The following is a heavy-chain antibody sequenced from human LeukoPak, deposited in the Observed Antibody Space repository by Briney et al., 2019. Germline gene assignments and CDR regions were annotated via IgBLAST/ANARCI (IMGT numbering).Heavy chain of an antibody. J-gene: IGHJ3*02. CDR1: GFTFSSYG. V-gene: IGHV3-30*02. CDR3: ASPAGAFGVVIHAFDI. D-gene: IGHD3-3*01. Sequence: GGSLRLSCAASGFTFSSYGMHWVRQAPGKGLEWVAFIRYDGSNKYYADSVKGRFTISRDNSKNTLYLQMNSLRAEDTAVYYCASPAGAFGVVIHAFDIWGQGTMVTVSS. CDR2: IRYDGSNK.